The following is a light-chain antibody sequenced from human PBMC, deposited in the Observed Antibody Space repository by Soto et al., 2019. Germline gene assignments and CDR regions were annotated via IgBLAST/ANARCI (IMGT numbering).Light chain of an antibody. CDR3: QQDGSSPPA. CDR1: QSVSSSY. CDR2: GAS. J-gene: IGKJ1*01. V-gene: IGKV3-20*01. Sequence: EIVLTQSPGTLSLSPGERATLSCRASQSVSSSYLAWYQQKPGQAPRRLIYGASSRATGIPDRFSGSGSGTDFTLTSSRQEPEDFAVYYCQQDGSSPPAFGQGTKVEIK.